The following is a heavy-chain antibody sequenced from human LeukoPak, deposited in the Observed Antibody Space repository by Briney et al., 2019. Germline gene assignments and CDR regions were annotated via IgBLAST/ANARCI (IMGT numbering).Heavy chain of an antibody. Sequence: ASVKVSCKASGYTFTGYYMHWVRQAPGQGLEWMGWINPNSGGTNYAQKFQGRVTMTRDTSISTAYMELSRLRSDDTAVYYCAGAAGLGIAPHLDYWGQGTLVTVSS. V-gene: IGHV1-2*02. J-gene: IGHJ4*02. CDR1: GYTFTGYY. D-gene: IGHD6-13*01. CDR3: AGAAGLGIAPHLDY. CDR2: INPNSGGT.